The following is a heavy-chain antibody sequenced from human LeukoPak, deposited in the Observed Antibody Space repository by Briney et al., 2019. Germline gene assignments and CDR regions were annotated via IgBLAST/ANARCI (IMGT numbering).Heavy chain of an antibody. CDR3: ARACQPLGGLSFPDY. CDR2: INPNTGNP. J-gene: IGHJ4*02. CDR1: GYTFTSYA. Sequence: ASVKVSCKASGYTFTSYAMNWVRQAPGQGLEWMGWINPNTGNPTYAQASTGRFVFSLDTSVSTTYLQISSLKAEDTAVYYCARACQPLGGLSFPDYWGQGTLVTVSS. V-gene: IGHV7-4-1*02. D-gene: IGHD3-16*02.